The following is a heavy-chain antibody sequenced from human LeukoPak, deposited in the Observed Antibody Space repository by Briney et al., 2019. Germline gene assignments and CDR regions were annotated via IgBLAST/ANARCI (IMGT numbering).Heavy chain of an antibody. CDR1: GFTFSVYA. CDR3: AQQVGYCSSGSCYFTY. D-gene: IGHD2-15*01. CDR2: ISGSGGST. Sequence: GGSLRLSCAASGFTFSVYAMTWVRQAPGKGLQWVSGISGSGGSTYYADSVKGRFTISRDKSKNTLSLQMNSLRAEDTAVYYCAQQVGYCSSGSCYFTYWGQGTLVTVSS. V-gene: IGHV3-23*01. J-gene: IGHJ1*01.